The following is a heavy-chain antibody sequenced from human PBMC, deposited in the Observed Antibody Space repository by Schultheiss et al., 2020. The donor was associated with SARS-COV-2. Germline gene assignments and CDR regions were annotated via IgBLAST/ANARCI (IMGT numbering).Heavy chain of an antibody. V-gene: IGHV1-2*02. Sequence: ASVKVSCKASGYTFTGYYMHWVRQAPGQGLEWMGWINPNSGGTNYAQKFQGRVTMTRDTSISTAYMELSRLRSDDTAVYYCARDTLSSSWYDYYGMDVWGQGTTVTVSS. CDR2: INPNSGGT. CDR1: GYTFTGYY. CDR3: ARDTLSSSWYDYYGMDV. J-gene: IGHJ6*02. D-gene: IGHD6-13*01.